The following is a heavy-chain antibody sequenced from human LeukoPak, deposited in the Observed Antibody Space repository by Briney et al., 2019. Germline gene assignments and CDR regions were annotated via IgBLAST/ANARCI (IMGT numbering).Heavy chain of an antibody. CDR3: ARGDYYGSGSYGGSGGPEFDP. J-gene: IGHJ5*02. CDR1: GGSISSGGYY. CDR2: IYYSGST. V-gene: IGHV4-31*03. Sequence: SETLSLTCTVSGGSISSGGYYWSWIRQHPGKGLEWIGYIYYSGSTYYNPSLKSRVTISVDTSKNQFSLKLSSVTAADTAVYYCARGDYYGSGSYGGSGGPEFDPWGQGTLVTVSS. D-gene: IGHD3-10*01.